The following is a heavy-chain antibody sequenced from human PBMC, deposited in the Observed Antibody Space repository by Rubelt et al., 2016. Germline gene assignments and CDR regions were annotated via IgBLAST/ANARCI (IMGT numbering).Heavy chain of an antibody. CDR3: ARGRGGEQRMYSSGWYYDY. CDR1: GGSISSYY. J-gene: IGHJ4*02. D-gene: IGHD6-19*01. CDR2: IYYSGST. Sequence: QVQLQESGPGLVKPSETLSLTCTVSGGSISSYYWSWIRQPPGTGLEWIGYIYYSGSTYFNTSLKSGVTIAGDTSKNQFSRKLSSGTAADTAVYYCARGRGGEQRMYSSGWYYDYWGQGTLVTVSS. V-gene: IGHV4-59*12.